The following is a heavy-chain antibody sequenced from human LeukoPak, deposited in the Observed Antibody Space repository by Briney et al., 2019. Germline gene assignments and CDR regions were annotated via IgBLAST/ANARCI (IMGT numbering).Heavy chain of an antibody. CDR3: AKDYCSGGSCGYDY. CDR1: GFTFSSYE. Sequence: PGGSLRLSCAASGFTFSSYEMNWVRQAPGKGLEWVSYISSSGSTIYYADSVKGRFTISRDNSKNTLYLQMNSLRAEDTAVYYCAKDYCSGGSCGYDYWGQGTLVTVSS. CDR2: ISSSGSTI. V-gene: IGHV3-48*03. D-gene: IGHD2-15*01. J-gene: IGHJ4*02.